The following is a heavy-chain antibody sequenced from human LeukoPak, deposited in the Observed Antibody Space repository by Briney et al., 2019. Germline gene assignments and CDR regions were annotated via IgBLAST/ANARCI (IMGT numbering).Heavy chain of an antibody. V-gene: IGHV1-2*02. CDR1: GYTFTGYY. CDR3: ARGISIFGVVVHFDY. Sequence: EASVKVSCKASGYTFTGYYMHWVRQAPGQGLEWMGWINPNNGGTNYAQKFQGRVIMTRDTSISTAYMELSRLRSDDTAIYYCARGISIFGVVVHFDYWGQGTLVTVSS. D-gene: IGHD3-3*01. CDR2: INPNNGGT. J-gene: IGHJ4*02.